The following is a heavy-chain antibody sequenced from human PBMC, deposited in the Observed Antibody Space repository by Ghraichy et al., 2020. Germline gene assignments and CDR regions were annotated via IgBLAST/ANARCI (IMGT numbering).Heavy chain of an antibody. CDR1: GGSISSYY. CDR2: IYYSGST. V-gene: IGHV4-59*01. Sequence: LSLTCTVSGGSISSYYWSWIRQPPGKGLEWVGYIYYSGSTNYNPSLKSRVTMSLDKSKNQVSLKLSSVTAADTAVYYCARKEPYYYDSSGWGYYGMDVWGQGTTVTVSS. CDR3: ARKEPYYYDSSGWGYYGMDV. J-gene: IGHJ6*02. D-gene: IGHD3-22*01.